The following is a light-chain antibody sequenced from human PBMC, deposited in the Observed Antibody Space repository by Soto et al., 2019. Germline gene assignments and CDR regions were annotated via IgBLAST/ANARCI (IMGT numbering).Light chain of an antibody. CDR3: QKYDSLPFT. Sequence: DIQMTQFPSSLSASVGDSVTITRRASQDISNYLAWFQQKPGKPPKLLIYAASTLESGVPSRFSGGRSGTDFTLTISSLQPEDVATFYCQKYDSLPFTFGPGTKVDIK. CDR1: QDISNY. CDR2: AAS. J-gene: IGKJ3*01. V-gene: IGKV1-27*01.